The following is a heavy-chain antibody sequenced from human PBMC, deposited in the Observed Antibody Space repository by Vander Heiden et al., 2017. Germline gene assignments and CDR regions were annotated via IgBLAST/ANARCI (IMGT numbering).Heavy chain of an antibody. CDR1: GGSVSSGSYY. CDR3: AREEVETTKYYYYGMDV. V-gene: IGHV4-61*01. D-gene: IGHD5-18*01. Sequence: QVQLQESGPGLVKPSETLSLTSAGSGGSVSSGSYYWSWIRDPPGEGLEWIGYIYYSGSTNYNPSLKSQVTISVDTSKNQFSLKLSSVTAADTAVYYCAREEVETTKYYYYGMDVWGQGTTVTVSS. J-gene: IGHJ6*02. CDR2: IYYSGST.